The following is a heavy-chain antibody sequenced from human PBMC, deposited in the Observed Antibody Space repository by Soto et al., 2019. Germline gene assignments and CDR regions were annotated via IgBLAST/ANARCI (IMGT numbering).Heavy chain of an antibody. CDR1: GFRFSDYS. Sequence: EVHLVESGGRVVQPGGSLRLSCAAAGFRFSDYSMNWVRQAPGRGLEWVSYISSSSFTIHYADSVEGRFAISRDNSKNPLYLQMNSLRAEETAVYYCARDYNDFWSGQFEYWGQGALVTVSS. CDR3: ARDYNDFWSGQFEY. CDR2: ISSSSFTI. J-gene: IGHJ4*02. D-gene: IGHD3-3*01. V-gene: IGHV3-48*01.